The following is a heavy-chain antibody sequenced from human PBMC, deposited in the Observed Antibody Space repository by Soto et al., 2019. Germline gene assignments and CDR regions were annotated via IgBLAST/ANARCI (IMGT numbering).Heavy chain of an antibody. D-gene: IGHD5-12*01. V-gene: IGHV4-61*08. CDR2: IYYSGST. J-gene: IGHJ4*02. CDR1: GFSLSTSGMC. CDR3: ARDGYYFDY. Sequence: SGPTLVNPTQTLTLTCTFSGFSLSTSGMCVSWIRQPPGKGLEWIGYIYYSGSTNYNPSLKSRVTISVDTSKNQFSLKLSSATAADTAVYYCARDGYYFDYWGQGTLVTVSS.